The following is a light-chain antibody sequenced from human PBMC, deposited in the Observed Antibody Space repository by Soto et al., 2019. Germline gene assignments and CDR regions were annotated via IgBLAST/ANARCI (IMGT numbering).Light chain of an antibody. V-gene: IGKV3-20*01. CDR1: QPVNSGY. Sequence: IVLKQSPGALSLYPGEGATLSCRASQPVNSGYLAWYQQKPGQAPRLLMYGVSTRDTGIPDRFSGSGAGTDFTLTISRLEPGDFAVYYCQVYGSSPKTFGQGTIVDIK. CDR2: GVS. J-gene: IGKJ1*01. CDR3: QVYGSSPKT.